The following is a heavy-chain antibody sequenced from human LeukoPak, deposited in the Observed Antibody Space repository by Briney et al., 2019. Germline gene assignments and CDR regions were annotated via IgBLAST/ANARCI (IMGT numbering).Heavy chain of an antibody. CDR3: AKENLLPSAGTLGS. D-gene: IGHD6-13*01. J-gene: IGHJ5*02. CDR1: GLTFSTYV. Sequence: PGGSLRLSCAASGLTFSTYVMVWVRRAPEKGLEWVSSISVSGSNTFYTDSVKGRFTISRDNSKNTLDLQMNSLRAEDTAIYYCAKENLLPSAGTLGSWGQGTLVTVSS. V-gene: IGHV3-23*01. CDR2: ISVSGSNT.